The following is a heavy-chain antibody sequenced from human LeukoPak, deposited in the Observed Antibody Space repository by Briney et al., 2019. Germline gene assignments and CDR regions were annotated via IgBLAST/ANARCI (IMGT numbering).Heavy chain of an antibody. Sequence: SETLSLTCTVSGGSVNSGSYYWNWIRQPPGKGLEWIGYIYYSGSTNYNPSLKSRVTISVDTSKNQFSLKLSSVTAADAAVYYCRGYSAGYLLDYWGQGTLVTVSS. J-gene: IGHJ4*02. CDR1: GGSVNSGSYY. V-gene: IGHV4-61*01. CDR3: RGYSAGYLLDY. CDR2: IYYSGST. D-gene: IGHD5-18*01.